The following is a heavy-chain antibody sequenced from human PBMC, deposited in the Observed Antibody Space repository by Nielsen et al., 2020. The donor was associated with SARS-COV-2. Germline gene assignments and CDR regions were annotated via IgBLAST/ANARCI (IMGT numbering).Heavy chain of an antibody. CDR2: INWTGGST. D-gene: IGHD5-12*01. V-gene: IGHV3-20*01. CDR1: GFTFDDYG. Sequence: GASLKISCAASGFTFDDYGMSWVRQAPGKGLEWVSGINWTGGSTGYADSVKGRFTISRDNAKNSLYLQMNSLRAEDTALYHCARESGPYSGYYAGGDYWGQGTLVTVSS. J-gene: IGHJ4*02. CDR3: ARESGPYSGYYAGGDY.